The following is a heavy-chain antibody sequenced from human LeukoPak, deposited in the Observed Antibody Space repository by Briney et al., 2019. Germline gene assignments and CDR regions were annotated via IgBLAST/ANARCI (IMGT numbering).Heavy chain of an antibody. CDR2: ISTNGGST. CDR3: ARGFRYYGSGIDY. V-gene: IGHV3-64*01. J-gene: IGHJ4*02. CDR1: RFTFSSYA. D-gene: IGHD3-10*01. Sequence: GGSLRLSCAASRFTFSSYAMSWVRQAPGKGLEYVSAISTNGGSTYYANSVKGRFTISRDDPKNTLDLQMGSLRPEDMAVYYCARGFRYYGSGIDYWGQGTLVTVSS.